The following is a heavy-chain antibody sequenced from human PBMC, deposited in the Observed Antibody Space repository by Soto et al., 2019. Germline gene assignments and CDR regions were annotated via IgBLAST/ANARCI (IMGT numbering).Heavy chain of an antibody. Sequence: SETLSLTCIVSGGSISSSSYYWGWIRQPPGKGLEWIGSIYYSGSTYYNPPLKSRVTISVDTSKNQFSLKLSSVTAADTAVFYCARHRARNWFDPWGQGTLVTVYS. D-gene: IGHD6-6*01. CDR2: IYYSGST. CDR1: GGSISSSSYY. J-gene: IGHJ5*02. CDR3: ARHRARNWFDP. V-gene: IGHV4-39*01.